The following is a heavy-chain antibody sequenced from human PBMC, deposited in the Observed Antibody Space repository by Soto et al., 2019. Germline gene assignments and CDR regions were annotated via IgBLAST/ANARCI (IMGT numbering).Heavy chain of an antibody. Sequence: QVQLQQWGAGLLKPSETLSLTCAVYGGSLTDSFWNWVRQSPGKGLEWIGDITHSGSANYNPSLKSRVTISVDTSKNQISLELTSVTAADTAVYYCARGRGIALWGQGTLVTVSS. CDR2: ITHSGSA. V-gene: IGHV4-34*01. D-gene: IGHD6-13*01. CDR1: GGSLTDSF. CDR3: ARGRGIAL. J-gene: IGHJ4*02.